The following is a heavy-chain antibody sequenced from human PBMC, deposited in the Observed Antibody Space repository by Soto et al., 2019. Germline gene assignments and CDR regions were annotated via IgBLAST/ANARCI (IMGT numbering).Heavy chain of an antibody. CDR3: ATRGIASTSNYYFDY. V-gene: IGHV1-69*13. CDR2: IIPIFGTA. Sequence: SVKVSCKASGGTFSNYAISWVRQAPGQGLEWMGGIIPIFGTASYAQKFQGRVTITADESTSTAYMELSSLRSEDTAVYYCATRGIASTSNYYFDYWGQGTLVTVSS. J-gene: IGHJ4*02. D-gene: IGHD6-13*01. CDR1: GGTFSNYA.